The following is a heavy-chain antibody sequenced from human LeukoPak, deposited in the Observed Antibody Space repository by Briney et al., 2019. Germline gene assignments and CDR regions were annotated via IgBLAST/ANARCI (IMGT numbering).Heavy chain of an antibody. D-gene: IGHD4-17*01. CDR1: GFTFSSYG. CDR2: IRYDGSNK. V-gene: IGHV3-30*02. J-gene: IGHJ4*02. Sequence: PGGSLRPSCAASGFTFSSYGMHWVRQAPGKGLEWVAFIRYDGSNKYYADSVKGRFTISRDNSKNTLYLQMNSLRAEDTAVYYCAKDRTYGDHDYWGQGTLVTVSS. CDR3: AKDRTYGDHDY.